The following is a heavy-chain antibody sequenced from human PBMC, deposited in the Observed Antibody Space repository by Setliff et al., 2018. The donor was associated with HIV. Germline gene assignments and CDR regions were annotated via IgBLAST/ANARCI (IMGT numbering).Heavy chain of an antibody. D-gene: IGHD5-12*01. CDR2: ISAYNGNT. CDR3: ARSAHDSETGY. J-gene: IGHJ4*02. Sequence: ASVKVSCKASGYTFSSYGISWVRQAPGQGVEWMGWISAYNGNTNYAQKLQGRVTMTTDTSTSTAYMELRSLRSEDTAFYYCARSAHDSETGYWGQGTLVTVSS. V-gene: IGHV1-18*01. CDR1: GYTFSSYG.